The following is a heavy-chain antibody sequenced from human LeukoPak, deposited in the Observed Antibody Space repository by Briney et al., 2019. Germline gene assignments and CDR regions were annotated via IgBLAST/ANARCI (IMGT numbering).Heavy chain of an antibody. CDR2: INPNSGST. CDR1: GYTFTGYY. CDR3: ARGPPDRSVYYVNY. V-gene: IGHV1-2*04. J-gene: IGHJ4*02. D-gene: IGHD3-3*01. Sequence: GASVKVSCKASGYTFTGYYMHWVRQAPGQGLEWMGWINPNSGSTNYAQKFQCWVTMTRDTSISTAYMELSRLRSDDTAVYYCARGPPDRSVYYVNYWGQGTLVTVSS.